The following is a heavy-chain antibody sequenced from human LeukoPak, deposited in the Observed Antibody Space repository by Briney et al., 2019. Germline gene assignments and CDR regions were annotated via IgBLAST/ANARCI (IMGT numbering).Heavy chain of an antibody. CDR3: TRGPSRDYGSGSSWFDP. V-gene: IGHV1-8*01. CDR1: GYTFSTYD. D-gene: IGHD3-10*01. CDR2: MNPNSGNT. Sequence: ASVKVSCKASGYTFSTYDINWVRQVTGQGLEWMGWMNPNSGNTGYAQKIQGRVTMTRNTSINTAYMELSSLRSEDTAVYYCTRGPSRDYGSGSSWFDPWGQGTLVTVSS. J-gene: IGHJ5*02.